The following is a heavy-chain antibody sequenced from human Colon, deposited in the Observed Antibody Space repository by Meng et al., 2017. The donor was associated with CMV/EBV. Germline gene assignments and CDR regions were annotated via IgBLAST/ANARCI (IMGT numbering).Heavy chain of an antibody. D-gene: IGHD1-1*01. CDR3: ARGIGHASNNSHDY. J-gene: IGHJ4*02. CDR1: GGSISGYY. Sequence: SETLSLTCSVSGGSISGYYWSWIRQPPGKGLEWIGYIYYSGSTNYSPSLKSRVTISVDTSKNHFSLNLTSVTAADTAVYYCARGIGHASNNSHDYWGQGTVVTVSS. V-gene: IGHV4-59*01. CDR2: IYYSGST.